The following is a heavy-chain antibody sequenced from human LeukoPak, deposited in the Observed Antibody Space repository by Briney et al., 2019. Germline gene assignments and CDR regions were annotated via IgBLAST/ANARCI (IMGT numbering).Heavy chain of an antibody. CDR1: GFIFSNYG. CDR3: ARAGAYRFDY. Sequence: GRSLRLSCAASGFIFSNYGMHWVRQAPGKGLECVASLSYDGSYTYYADSVKGRFTISRDNAKNTLSLQMNSLRAEDTAVYYCARAGAYRFDYWGQGTLVTVSS. D-gene: IGHD3-16*01. CDR2: LSYDGSYT. J-gene: IGHJ4*02. V-gene: IGHV3-30*03.